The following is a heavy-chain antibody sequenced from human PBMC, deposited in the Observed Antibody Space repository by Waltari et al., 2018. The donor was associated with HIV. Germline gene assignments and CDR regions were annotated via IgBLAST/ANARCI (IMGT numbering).Heavy chain of an antibody. CDR3: ATTRQWLVHSGLDV. J-gene: IGHJ6*02. CDR1: GYILTELS. V-gene: IGHV1-24*01. D-gene: IGHD6-19*01. CDR2: FDPEDRET. Sequence: QVQLVQSGAEVKKPGASVTVSGKVSGYILTELSIHWVRQAHGEGLEWMGGFDPEDRETIYAQKFQGRVTMTEDTSTDTTYMELSSLRSEDTAVYYCATTRQWLVHSGLDVWGQGTTVTVSS.